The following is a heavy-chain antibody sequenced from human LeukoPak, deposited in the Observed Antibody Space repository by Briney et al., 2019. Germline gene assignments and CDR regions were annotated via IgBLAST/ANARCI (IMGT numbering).Heavy chain of an antibody. CDR1: GASISSYY. J-gene: IGHJ4*02. Sequence: SETLSLTCTVSGASISSYYWSWIRQPPGKGLEWIGDIYYSGSIKYNPSLKSRVTMSVDTSKNQFSLKLSSVTAADTAIYYCARENPSGYYNRPIDYWGQGTLVTVSP. CDR2: IYYSGSI. V-gene: IGHV4-59*01. CDR3: ARENPSGYYNRPIDY. D-gene: IGHD3-22*01.